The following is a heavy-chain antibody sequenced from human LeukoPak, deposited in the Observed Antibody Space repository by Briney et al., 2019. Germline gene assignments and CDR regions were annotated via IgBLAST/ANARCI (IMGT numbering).Heavy chain of an antibody. D-gene: IGHD3-3*01. V-gene: IGHV4-59*08. CDR2: IYYSGST. CDR3: ARPFTIFGGMDV. CDR1: GGSISSYY. Sequence: SETLSLTCTVSGGSISSYYWSWIRQPPGKGLECIGYIYYSGSTNYNPSLKSRVTISVDTSKNQFSLKLSSVTAADTAVYYCARPFTIFGGMDVWGQGTTVTVSS. J-gene: IGHJ6*02.